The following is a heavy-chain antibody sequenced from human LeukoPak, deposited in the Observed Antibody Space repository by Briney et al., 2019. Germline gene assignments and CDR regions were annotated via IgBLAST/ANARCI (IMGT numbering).Heavy chain of an antibody. J-gene: IGHJ5*02. Sequence: ASVKVSCKASGYTFTGYYMHWVRQAPGQGLEWMGWINPNSGGTNYAQKFQGRVTMTRDTSISTAYMELSGLRSDDTAVYYCARAVVVVPAATRKFDPWGQGTLVTVSS. D-gene: IGHD2-2*01. CDR2: INPNSGGT. V-gene: IGHV1-2*02. CDR1: GYTFTGYY. CDR3: ARAVVVVPAATRKFDP.